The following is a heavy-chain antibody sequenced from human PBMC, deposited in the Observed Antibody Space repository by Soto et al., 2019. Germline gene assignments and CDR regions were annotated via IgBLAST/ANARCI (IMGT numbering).Heavy chain of an antibody. CDR2: INAGNGNT. V-gene: IGHV1-3*01. CDR1: GYSFTSYA. Sequence: GASVKVSCTASGYSFTSYAMHWVRQAPGQRLEWMGWINAGNGNTKYSQKFQGRVTITRDTSASTAYMELSSLRSEDTAVYYCARDTYSTVTTILLGSNYYYGMDVWGQGTTVTVSS. J-gene: IGHJ6*02. D-gene: IGHD4-17*01. CDR3: ARDTYSTVTTILLGSNYYYGMDV.